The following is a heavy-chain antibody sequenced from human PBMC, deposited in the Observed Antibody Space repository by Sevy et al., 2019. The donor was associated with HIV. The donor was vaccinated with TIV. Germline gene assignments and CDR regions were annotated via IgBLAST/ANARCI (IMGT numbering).Heavy chain of an antibody. J-gene: IGHJ4*02. CDR3: AKNPGIVGATGFDY. CDR2: IRYDGSNK. CDR1: GFTFSSYG. D-gene: IGHD1-26*01. V-gene: IGHV3-30*02. Sequence: GGSLRLSCAASGFTFSSYGMHWVRQAPGKGLEWVAFIRYDGSNKYYADSVNGRFTISRDNSKNTLYLQMNSLRAEDTAVYYCAKNPGIVGATGFDYWGQGTLVTVSS.